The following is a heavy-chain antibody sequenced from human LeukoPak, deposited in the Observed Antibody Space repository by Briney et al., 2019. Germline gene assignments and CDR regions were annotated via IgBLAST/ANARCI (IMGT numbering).Heavy chain of an antibody. J-gene: IGHJ4*02. CDR3: ARGATYYDILTGYYSRDFDY. Sequence: SETLSLTCTVSGGSISSYYWSWIRQPPGKGLEWIGYIYYSGSTNYSPSLKSRVTISVDTSKNQFSLKLSSVTAADTAVYYCARGATYYDILTGYYSRDFDYWGQGTLVTASS. V-gene: IGHV4-59*01. CDR2: IYYSGST. CDR1: GGSISSYY. D-gene: IGHD3-9*01.